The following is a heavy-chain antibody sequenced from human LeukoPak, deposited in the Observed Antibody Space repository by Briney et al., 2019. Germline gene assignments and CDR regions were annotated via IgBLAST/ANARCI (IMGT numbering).Heavy chain of an antibody. CDR2: IYPGDSDI. CDR1: AYSFSTYW. Sequence: GESLKISCKGSAYSFSTYWIGWVRQMPGKGLEWMGIIYPGDSDIRYSPSFQRQVTISDDKSISTAYLQWSNLKASDTAMYFCARDAIVRATQGYFDLWGRGTLVTVSS. CDR3: ARDAIVRATQGYFDL. V-gene: IGHV5-51*01. J-gene: IGHJ2*01. D-gene: IGHD1-26*01.